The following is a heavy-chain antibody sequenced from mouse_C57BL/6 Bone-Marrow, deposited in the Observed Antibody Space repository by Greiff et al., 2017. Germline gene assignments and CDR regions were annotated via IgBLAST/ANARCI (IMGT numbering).Heavy chain of an antibody. CDR1: GYTFTSYW. CDR3: AREDYYGSSYRFAY. J-gene: IGHJ3*01. Sequence: QVQLQQPGAELVRPGTSVKLSCKASGYTFTSYWMHWVKQRPGQGLEWIGVIDPSDSYTNYNQKFKGKATSTVDTSSSTAYMQLSSLTSEDSAVYYCAREDYYGSSYRFAYWGQGTLVTVSA. V-gene: IGHV1-59*01. D-gene: IGHD1-1*01. CDR2: IDPSDSYT.